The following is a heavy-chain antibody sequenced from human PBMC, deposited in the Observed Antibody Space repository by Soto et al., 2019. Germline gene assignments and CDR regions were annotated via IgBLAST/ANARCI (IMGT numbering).Heavy chain of an antibody. J-gene: IGHJ6*02. V-gene: IGHV1-18*01. CDR2: ISAYKGNT. D-gene: IGHD3-10*01. CDR3: ARDNGFGESDV. Sequence: QVQLVQSGAEVKKPGASVKVSCKASGYSFTSYGISWVRQAPGQGLEWMGWISAYKGNTNYEQKIQGIVTMTTDTSTSPDYMELRRLRSDDTAVYYCARDNGFGESDVWGQGPTVTVSS. CDR1: GYSFTSYG.